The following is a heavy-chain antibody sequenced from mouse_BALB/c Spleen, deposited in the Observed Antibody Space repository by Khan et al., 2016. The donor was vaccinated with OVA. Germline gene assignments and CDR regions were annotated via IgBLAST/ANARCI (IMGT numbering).Heavy chain of an antibody. V-gene: IGHV5-6*01. CDR3: ARRGYDEAWFAY. CDR2: ISSAGSYT. Sequence: EVELVESGGDLVKPGGSLKLSCAASGFTFSNYDMSWVRQTPDKRLEWVATISSAGSYTYYSDSVKGRSTISRDNAKNTMHLQMSSLQSEDTAMYYCARRGYDEAWFAYWGQGTLVTVSA. CDR1: GFTFSNYD. J-gene: IGHJ3*01. D-gene: IGHD2-2*01.